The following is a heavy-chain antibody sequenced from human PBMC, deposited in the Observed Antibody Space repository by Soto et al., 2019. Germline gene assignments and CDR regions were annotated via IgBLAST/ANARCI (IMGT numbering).Heavy chain of an antibody. J-gene: IGHJ4*02. CDR1: GYTFTSYG. D-gene: IGHD2-15*01. CDR2: ISAYNGNT. V-gene: IGHV1-18*01. CDR3: ARVRYCSGGSCYPSEPYYFDY. Sequence: QVQLVQSGAEVKKPGASVKVSCKASGYTFTSYGISWVQQAPGQGLEWMGWISAYNGNTNYAQKLQGRVTMTTDTSTSTAYMELRSLRSDDTAVYYCARVRYCSGGSCYPSEPYYFDYWGQGTLVTVSS.